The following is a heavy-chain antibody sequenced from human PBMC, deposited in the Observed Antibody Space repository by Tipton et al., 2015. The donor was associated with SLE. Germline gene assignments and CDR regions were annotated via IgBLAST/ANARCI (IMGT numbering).Heavy chain of an antibody. CDR3: ASHVDPTDYYYYAVDV. CDR2: INHGGST. CDR1: GGSFGGYY. J-gene: IGHJ6*02. Sequence: LRLSCSIYGGSFGGYYWSWIRQPPGKGLEWIGEINHGGSTNYNPSLKSRVTISVDTSKNQFSLKLSSVTAADTAVYYCASHVDPTDYYYYAVDVWGQGTTVTFSS. V-gene: IGHV4-34*01.